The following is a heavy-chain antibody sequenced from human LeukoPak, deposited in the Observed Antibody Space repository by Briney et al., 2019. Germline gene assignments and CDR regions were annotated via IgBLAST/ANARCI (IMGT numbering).Heavy chain of an antibody. CDR1: AGFLSSYY. J-gene: IGHJ4*02. V-gene: IGHV4-59*01. Sequence: PSETLSLTCRVSAGFLSSYYWSWIRQPPGKGLEWIGYIYYSGTTNYNPSLKSRVTISLDTSKNQFSLKLSSVTAADTAVYYCARRTGYYNGFDYWGQGTLVTVSS. CDR2: IYYSGTT. CDR3: ARRTGYYNGFDY. D-gene: IGHD3-9*01.